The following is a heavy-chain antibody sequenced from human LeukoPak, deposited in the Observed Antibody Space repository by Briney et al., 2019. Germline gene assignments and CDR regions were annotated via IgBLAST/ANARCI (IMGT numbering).Heavy chain of an antibody. CDR1: GFTFRSYA. J-gene: IGHJ4*02. Sequence: GGSLRLSCAASGFTFRSYAMTWVRQAPGKGLEWVSFISGSGGSTYYADSVKGRFTISKDKSRNTLFLQMSSLRAEDTAVYYCATVPRSGYYYFDYWGQGTLVTVSS. D-gene: IGHD5-12*01. V-gene: IGHV3-23*01. CDR2: ISGSGGST. CDR3: ATVPRSGYYYFDY.